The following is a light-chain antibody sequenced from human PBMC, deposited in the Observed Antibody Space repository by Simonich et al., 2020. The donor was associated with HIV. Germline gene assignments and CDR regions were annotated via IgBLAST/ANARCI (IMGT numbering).Light chain of an antibody. J-gene: IGLJ3*02. V-gene: IGLV3-21*03. Sequence: SYVLTQPPSVSVAPGKTANITCGGNGIGNVGVNWDQRKPGQAPVLVVYDDNDRPSGIPERFAGYKSGNTATLTISRVEAGDEADYSCQVWDSSSDHPVFGGGTKVTVL. CDR2: DDN. CDR3: QVWDSSSDHPV. CDR1: GIGNVG.